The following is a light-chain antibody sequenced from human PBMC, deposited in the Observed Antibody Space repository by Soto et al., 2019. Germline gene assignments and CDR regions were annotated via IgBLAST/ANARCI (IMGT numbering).Light chain of an antibody. Sequence: EIVLTQSPGTLSVSPGERATLSCRASQSISSTYLAWYQQKPGQAPRLLIYGASSRAIGIPDRFSGSGSGTDFTLTITRLEPEDFAVYYCQGYGSSWLTFGQGTKVEIK. V-gene: IGKV3-20*01. J-gene: IGKJ1*01. CDR3: QGYGSSWLT. CDR1: QSISSTY. CDR2: GAS.